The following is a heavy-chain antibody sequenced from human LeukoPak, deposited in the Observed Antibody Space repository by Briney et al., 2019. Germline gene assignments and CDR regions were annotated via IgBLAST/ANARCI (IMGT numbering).Heavy chain of an antibody. CDR2: ISSSSSYI. CDR1: GFTFSDYY. J-gene: IGHJ3*02. D-gene: IGHD3-22*01. Sequence: KPGGSLRLSCAASGFTFSDYYMNWVRQAPGKGLEWVSSISSSSSYIYYADSVKGRFTISRDNAKNSLYLQMNSLRAEDTAVYYCARGKTWLSVWLGAFDIWGQGTMVTVSS. V-gene: IGHV3-21*01. CDR3: ARGKTWLSVWLGAFDI.